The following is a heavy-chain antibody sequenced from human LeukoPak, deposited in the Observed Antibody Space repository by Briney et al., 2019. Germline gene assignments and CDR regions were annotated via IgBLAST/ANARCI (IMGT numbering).Heavy chain of an antibody. Sequence: SETLSLTCTVSGGSISSSSYYWGWIRQPPGKGLEWIGSIYYSGSTYYNPSLKSRVTISVDTSKNQFSLKLSSVTAADTAVYYCARDHQGFAELWVEFDPWGQGTLVTVSS. D-gene: IGHD3-10*01. J-gene: IGHJ5*02. CDR3: ARDHQGFAELWVEFDP. CDR2: IYYSGST. V-gene: IGHV4-39*07. CDR1: GGSISSSSYY.